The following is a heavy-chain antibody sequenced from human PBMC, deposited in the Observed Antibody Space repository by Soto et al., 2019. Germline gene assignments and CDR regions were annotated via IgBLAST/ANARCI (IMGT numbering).Heavy chain of an antibody. CDR1: GFTFSSYA. CDR2: ISGSGGST. D-gene: IGHD3-10*01. V-gene: IGHV3-23*01. CDR3: AKEYRSGELLYRSYYFDY. J-gene: IGHJ4*02. Sequence: GGSLRLSCAASGFTFSSYAMSWVRQAPGKGLEWVSAISGSGGSTYYADSVKGRFTISRDNSKNTLYLQMNSLRAEDTAVYYCAKEYRSGELLYRSYYFDYWGQGTLVTVSS.